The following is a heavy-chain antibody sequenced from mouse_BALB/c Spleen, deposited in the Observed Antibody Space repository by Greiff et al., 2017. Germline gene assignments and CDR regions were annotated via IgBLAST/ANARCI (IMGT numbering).Heavy chain of an antibody. CDR3: TRYGNYYFDY. Sequence: QVHVKQPGAELVRPGASVKLSCKASGYTLTSYWINWVKQRPGQGLEWIGNIYPSDSYTNYNQKFKDKATLTVDKSSSTAYMQLSSPTSEDSAVYYCTRYGNYYFDYWGQGTTLTVSS. V-gene: IGHV1-69*02. J-gene: IGHJ2*01. CDR2: IYPSDSYT. CDR1: GYTLTSYW. D-gene: IGHD2-1*01.